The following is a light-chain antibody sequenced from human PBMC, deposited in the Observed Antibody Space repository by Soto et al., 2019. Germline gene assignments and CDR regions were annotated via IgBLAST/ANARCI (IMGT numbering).Light chain of an antibody. CDR2: KAS. V-gene: IGKV1-5*03. Sequence: DIPMTQFPSTMSASVGDRVTITCRASQNINSWLAWYQQKPGKAPNLLIYKASSLETGVPSRFSGSGSGTEFTLTISSLQPDDFASYHCQQYKSYWTFGQGTKVDIK. CDR3: QQYKSYWT. CDR1: QNINSW. J-gene: IGKJ1*01.